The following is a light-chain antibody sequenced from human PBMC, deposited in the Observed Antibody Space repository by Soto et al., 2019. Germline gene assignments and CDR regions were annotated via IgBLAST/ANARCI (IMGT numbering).Light chain of an antibody. CDR2: AAY. V-gene: IGKV1-39*01. Sequence: DIQMTQSPSSLSASVGDRVTITCRASQSISSYLNWYQQKPGKAPKRLIYAAYSLQSGVPSRFSGSGSGTDFTITISSLQPEDFATYYCPQSYSTPWTFGQGTKVEIK. CDR3: PQSYSTPWT. CDR1: QSISSY. J-gene: IGKJ1*01.